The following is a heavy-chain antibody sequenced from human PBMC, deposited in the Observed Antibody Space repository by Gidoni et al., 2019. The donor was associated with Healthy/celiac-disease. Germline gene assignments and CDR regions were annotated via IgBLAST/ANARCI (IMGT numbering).Heavy chain of an antibody. V-gene: IGHV1-18*04. Sequence: ASGYTFTSYGISWVRQAPGQGLEWMGWISAYNGNTNYAQKLQGRVTMTTDTTTSTAYMELRSLRSDDTAVYYCARAPILTGYYPSGYYYYYMDVWGKGTTLTVSS. CDR1: GYTFTSYG. CDR2: ISAYNGNT. CDR3: ARAPILTGYYPSGYYYYYMDV. D-gene: IGHD3-9*01. J-gene: IGHJ6*03.